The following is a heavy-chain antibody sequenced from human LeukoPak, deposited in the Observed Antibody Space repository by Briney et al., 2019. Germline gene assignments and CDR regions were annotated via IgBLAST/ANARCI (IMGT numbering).Heavy chain of an antibody. Sequence: GGSLRLSCAASGFTFSSHSMGWVRQAPGKGLEWVSVVSSTGASTFCADSVKGRFTISKDNSNNTLYLQLNSLRAEDTAVYFCARYWNDRYFDYWGQGSPVTVSS. CDR2: VSSTGAST. V-gene: IGHV3-23*01. J-gene: IGHJ4*02. CDR3: ARYWNDRYFDY. CDR1: GFTFSSHS. D-gene: IGHD1-1*01.